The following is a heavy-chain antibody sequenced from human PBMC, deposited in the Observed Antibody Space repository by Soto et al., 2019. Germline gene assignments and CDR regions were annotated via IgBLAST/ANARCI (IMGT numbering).Heavy chain of an antibody. CDR1: GGTFSSYA. J-gene: IGHJ4*02. Sequence: QVQLVQSGAEVKKPGSSVKVSCKASGGTFSSYAISWVRQSPGQGLEWMGGIIPIFGTANYAQKFQGRVTIPADESTSTAYMELSSLRSEDTAVYYCASRRVAWPRVDYWGQGTLVTVSS. V-gene: IGHV1-69*12. CDR3: ASRRVAWPRVDY. D-gene: IGHD3-3*01. CDR2: IIPIFGTA.